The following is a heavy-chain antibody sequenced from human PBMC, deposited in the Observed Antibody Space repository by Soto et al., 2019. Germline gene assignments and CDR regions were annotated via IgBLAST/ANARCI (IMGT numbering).Heavy chain of an antibody. D-gene: IGHD1-26*01. J-gene: IGHJ4*02. CDR2: LYWNDDS. Sequence: GPTLVNPTQTLTLTCTFSGFSLSSIGVAVVWIRQPPGKTLEWLALLYWNDDSRYSPFLKSRLTITKDTSKNQVVLTMTNMDPADTATYYCAHSASVPCCYYFDSWGQGTLVTVSS. CDR3: AHSASVPCCYYFDS. CDR1: GFSLSSIGVA. V-gene: IGHV2-5*01.